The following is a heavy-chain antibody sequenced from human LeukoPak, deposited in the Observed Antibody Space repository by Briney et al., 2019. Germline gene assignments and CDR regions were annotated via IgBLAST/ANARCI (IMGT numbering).Heavy chain of an antibody. J-gene: IGHJ4*02. CDR2: ISHSGTT. CDR1: GGSFSDYH. CDR3: ARGAPGF. Sequence: PSETLSLTCAVYGGSFSDYHWTWIRQSPGKRLEWIGQISHSGTTRYNPSFNSRVTMSVDTSKNQFSLKLTSVTAADTAIYYCARGAPGFWGRGTLVTVSS. V-gene: IGHV4-34*01.